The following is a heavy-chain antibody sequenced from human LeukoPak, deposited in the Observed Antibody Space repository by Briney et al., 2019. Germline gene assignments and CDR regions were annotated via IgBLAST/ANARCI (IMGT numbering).Heavy chain of an antibody. CDR2: FDPEDGET. D-gene: IGHD3-16*01. CDR3: ATGGSRTSLNQGPYAFDI. J-gene: IGHJ3*02. CDR1: GYTLTELS. Sequence: PRASVKVSCKVSGYTLTELSMHWVRQAPGKGLEWMGGFDPEDGETIYAQKFQGRVTMTEDTSTDTAYMELSSLRSEDTAVYYCATGGSRTSLNQGPYAFDIWGQGTMVTVSS. V-gene: IGHV1-24*01.